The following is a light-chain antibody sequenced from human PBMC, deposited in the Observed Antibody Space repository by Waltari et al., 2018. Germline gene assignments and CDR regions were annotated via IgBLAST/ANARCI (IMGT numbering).Light chain of an antibody. CDR1: QDINND. V-gene: IGKV1-33*01. Sequence: DTKMTQSPSSLSASVGDRDTITCQASQDINNDLNWYQHKPGKSPNLLIYDASILETGVPSRFSGSGSRTDFTFTISSLQPEDIATYYCQQYDNLPYTFGQGTKVEIK. J-gene: IGKJ2*01. CDR3: QQYDNLPYT. CDR2: DAS.